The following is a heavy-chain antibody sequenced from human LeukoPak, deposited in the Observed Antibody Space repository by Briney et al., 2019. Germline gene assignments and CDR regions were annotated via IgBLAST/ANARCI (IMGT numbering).Heavy chain of an antibody. CDR1: GGSISSGDYY. D-gene: IGHD2-2*01. V-gene: IGHV4-30-4*01. J-gene: IGHJ4*02. CDR2: IYYSGST. Sequence: SETLSLTCTVSGGSISSGDYYWSWIRQPPGKGLEWIGYIYYSGSTYYNPSLKSRVTISVDTSKNQFSLKLSSVTAADTAVYYCASRGIGPAASLYYFDYWGQGTLVTVSS. CDR3: ASRGIGPAASLYYFDY.